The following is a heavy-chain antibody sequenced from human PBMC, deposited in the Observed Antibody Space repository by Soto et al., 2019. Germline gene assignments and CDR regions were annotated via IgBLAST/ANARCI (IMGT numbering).Heavy chain of an antibody. D-gene: IGHD4-17*01. J-gene: IGHJ6*02. CDR1: GFIFSDYA. CDR2: ISYDGLNK. CDR3: AKDRYGGMDV. V-gene: IGHV3-30-3*01. Sequence: GGSLRLSCAASGFIFSDYAIHWVRQAPGKGLEWVALISYDGLNKYYADSVKGRFTISRDNSKNTLYLQVNSLRAEDTAVYYCAKDRYGGMDVWGQGTTVTVSS.